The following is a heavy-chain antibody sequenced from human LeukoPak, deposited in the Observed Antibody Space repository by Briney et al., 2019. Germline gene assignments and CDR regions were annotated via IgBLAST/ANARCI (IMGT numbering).Heavy chain of an antibody. J-gene: IGHJ4*02. CDR1: GFTFSSYG. D-gene: IGHD1-26*01. CDR2: ISYDGSNK. Sequence: GRSLRLSCAASGFTFSSYGMHWVRQAPGKGLEWVAVISYDGSNKYYADSVKGRFTISRDNSKNTLYLQMNSLRAEDTALYYCARIPGGSYSDYWGQGTLVTVSS. V-gene: IGHV3-30*03. CDR3: ARIPGGSYSDY.